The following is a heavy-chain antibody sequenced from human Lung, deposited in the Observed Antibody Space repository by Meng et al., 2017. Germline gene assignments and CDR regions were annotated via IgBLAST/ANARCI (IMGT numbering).Heavy chain of an antibody. V-gene: IGHV4-34*01. CDR1: GASFSDYY. D-gene: IGHD4-11*01. J-gene: IGHJ4*02. CDR2: INHSGGT. Sequence: QLPQQTGAAVLTPPSKTLLHNLVAAGASFSDYYWSWILQHPGKGLEWIGEINHSGGTNYNPSLESRATISVDTSQNNLSLKLSPVTAADSAVYYCARGPTTMAHDFDDWGQGTLVTVSS. CDR3: ARGPTTMAHDFDD.